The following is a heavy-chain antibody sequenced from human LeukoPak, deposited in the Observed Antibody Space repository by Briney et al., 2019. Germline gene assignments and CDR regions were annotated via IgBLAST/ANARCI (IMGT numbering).Heavy chain of an antibody. CDR1: GFTFSSYW. J-gene: IGHJ4*02. CDR2: INSDGSST. D-gene: IGHD3-10*01. Sequence: GGSLRLSCAASGFTFSSYWMHWVRHAPGKGLVWVSHINSDGSSTTYADSVKGRFTISRDNAKNTLYLQMNSLRAEDTAVYYCARDGYYGSGSYKLWGQGTLVTVSS. CDR3: ARDGYYGSGSYKL. V-gene: IGHV3-74*01.